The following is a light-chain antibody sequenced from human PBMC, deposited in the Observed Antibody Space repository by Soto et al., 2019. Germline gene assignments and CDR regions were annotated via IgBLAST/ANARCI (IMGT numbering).Light chain of an antibody. J-gene: IGLJ1*01. CDR3: TSYTSSTTPFYV. CDR1: SIDVGGYNF. Sequence: QSALTQPASVSGSPGQSITISCTGTSIDVGGYNFVSWFQHHPGKAPKLMIFEVSNRPSGISNRFSGSKSGNTASLTISGLQAEDEADYYCTSYTSSTTPFYVFGTGTKLTVL. CDR2: EVS. V-gene: IGLV2-14*01.